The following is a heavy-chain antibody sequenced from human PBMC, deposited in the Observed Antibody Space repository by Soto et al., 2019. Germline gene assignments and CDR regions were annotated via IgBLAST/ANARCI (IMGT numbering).Heavy chain of an antibody. D-gene: IGHD3-10*01. J-gene: IGHJ6*02. V-gene: IGHV1-18*01. CDR3: ARDVGTYYYDCYYGMGV. Sequence: ASVKVSCKASGYTFTSYGISWVRQAPGQGPEWMGWISAYNGNTNYAQKLQGRVTMTTDTSTSTAYMELRSLRSDDTAVYYCARDVGTYYYDCYYGMGVWGQGTTGTVS. CDR2: ISAYNGNT. CDR1: GYTFTSYG.